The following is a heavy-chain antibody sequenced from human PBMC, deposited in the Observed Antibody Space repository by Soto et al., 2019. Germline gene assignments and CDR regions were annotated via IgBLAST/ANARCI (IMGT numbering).Heavy chain of an antibody. Sequence: QVQLQQSGPGLVKPSQTLSLTCAISGDSVSSNSAAWNWIRQSPSRGLEWLGRTYYRSKWYNDYAVSVKSRITINPDTSKIQFSLQLSSVTPEDTAVYYCAKGETYYDFWSGRKPGAFDIWGQGTMVTVSS. CDR1: GDSVSSNSAA. D-gene: IGHD3-3*01. CDR2: TYYRSKWYN. V-gene: IGHV6-1*01. CDR3: AKGETYYDFWSGRKPGAFDI. J-gene: IGHJ3*02.